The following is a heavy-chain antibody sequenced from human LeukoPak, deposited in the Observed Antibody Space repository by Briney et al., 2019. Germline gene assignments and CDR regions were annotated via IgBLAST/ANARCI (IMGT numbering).Heavy chain of an antibody. CDR3: ARRSSSWYGGVDY. V-gene: IGHV1-8*02. CDR2: MNPNSGNT. CDR1: GYTFTSYY. D-gene: IGHD6-13*01. Sequence: ASVKVSCKASGYTFTSYYMHWVRQAPGQGLEWMGWMNPNSGNTGYAQKFQGRVTMTRNTSISTAYMELSSLRSEDTAVYYCARRSSSWYGGVDYWGQGTLVTVSS. J-gene: IGHJ4*02.